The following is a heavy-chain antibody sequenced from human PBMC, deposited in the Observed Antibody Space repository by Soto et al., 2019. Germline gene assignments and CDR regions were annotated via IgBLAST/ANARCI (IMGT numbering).Heavy chain of an antibody. D-gene: IGHD3-10*01. Sequence: GGSLRLSCATSGFMFNSYGMSWVRLAPWKGLEWVAGVSSSGGTTDYADSVKGRFTISRDTSKNTLYLQMNSLRAEDTAVYYCAKAVYGYWYFDVWGRGTRVTVSS. J-gene: IGHJ2*01. CDR1: GFMFNSYG. CDR3: AKAVYGYWYFDV. V-gene: IGHV3-23*01. CDR2: VSSSGGTT.